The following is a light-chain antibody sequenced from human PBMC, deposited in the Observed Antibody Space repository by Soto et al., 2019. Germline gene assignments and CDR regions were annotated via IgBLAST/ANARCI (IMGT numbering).Light chain of an antibody. Sequence: DIQMTQSPSTLSASVGDRVTITCRASQSINNWLAWYQQKPGKDPKLLIYRASSLENGVPSRFSGRGSGTEFIFTITRLQPDDFATYYCQQYSSASTFGQGTKVEI. V-gene: IGKV1-5*03. CDR3: QQYSSAST. J-gene: IGKJ1*01. CDR1: QSINNW. CDR2: RAS.